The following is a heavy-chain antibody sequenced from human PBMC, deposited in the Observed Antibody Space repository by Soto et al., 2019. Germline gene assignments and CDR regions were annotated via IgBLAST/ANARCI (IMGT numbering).Heavy chain of an antibody. CDR2: IYPGDLDT. CDR3: ARSIAVTGTYFSGLDV. V-gene: IGHV5-51*01. J-gene: IGHJ6*02. Sequence: RGESLKISCKGSGYSFSSFWVAWVRQTPGKGLEWLGIIYPGDLDTRYTSSFQGHVIISADKSSNTVYLQWSSLKASDTAMYYCARSIAVTGTYFSGLDVWGQGTPVTVSS. CDR1: GYSFSSFW. D-gene: IGHD6-19*01.